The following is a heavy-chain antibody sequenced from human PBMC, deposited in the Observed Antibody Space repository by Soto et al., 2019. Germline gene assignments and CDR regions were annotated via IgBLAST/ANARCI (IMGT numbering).Heavy chain of an antibody. CDR2: IWYDGSNK. V-gene: IGHV3-33*01. CDR1: GFTFSSYG. Sequence: GGSLRLSCAASGFTFSSYGMHWVRQAPGKGLEWVAVIWYDGSNKYYADSVKGRFTISRDNSKNTLYLQMNSLRAEDTAVYYCAREGGYYYDSSGYFDYWGQGTLVTVSS. J-gene: IGHJ4*02. CDR3: AREGGYYYDSSGYFDY. D-gene: IGHD3-22*01.